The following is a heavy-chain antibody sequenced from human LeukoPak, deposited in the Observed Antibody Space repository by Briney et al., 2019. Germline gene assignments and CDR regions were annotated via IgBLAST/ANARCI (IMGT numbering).Heavy chain of an antibody. Sequence: GGSLRLSCAASGFTFSTYAMSWVRQAPGKGLEWVAGTSGSGSSTYYTDSVKGRFTISRDNSRNILYLQMHSLRAEDTAAYYCAKGWLKSSLDGFDIWGQGTMVTVSS. D-gene: IGHD3-10*01. J-gene: IGHJ3*02. CDR1: GFTFSTYA. CDR3: AKGWLKSSLDGFDI. V-gene: IGHV3-23*01. CDR2: TSGSGSST.